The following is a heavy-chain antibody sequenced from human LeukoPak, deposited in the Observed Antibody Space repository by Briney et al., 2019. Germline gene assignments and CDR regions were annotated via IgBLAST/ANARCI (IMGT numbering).Heavy chain of an antibody. CDR3: ARDLVAALDY. CDR2: ISSSSSYI. J-gene: IGHJ4*02. Sequence: GGSLRLSCAASGFSFSRYWMSWVRQAPGKGLEWVSSISSSSSYIYYADSVKGRFTISRDNAKNSLYLQMNSLRAEDTAVYYCARDLVAALDYWGQGTLVTVSS. D-gene: IGHD6-13*01. V-gene: IGHV3-21*01. CDR1: GFSFSRYW.